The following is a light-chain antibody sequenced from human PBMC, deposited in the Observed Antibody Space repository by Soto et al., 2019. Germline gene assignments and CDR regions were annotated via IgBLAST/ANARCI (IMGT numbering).Light chain of an antibody. CDR3: SSYTSSSTPYV. Sequence: ALTQPASVSGSPGQSITISCTGTSSDVGVYNYVSWYQQHPGKVPKLMIYDVSNRPSGVSNRFSGSKSGNTASLTISGLQAEDEADYYCSSYTSSSTPYVFGTGTKVTVL. CDR2: DVS. J-gene: IGLJ1*01. V-gene: IGLV2-14*01. CDR1: SSDVGVYNY.